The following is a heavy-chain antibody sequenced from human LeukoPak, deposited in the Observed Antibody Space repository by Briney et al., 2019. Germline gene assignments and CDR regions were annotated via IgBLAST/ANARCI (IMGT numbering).Heavy chain of an antibody. Sequence: GGSLRLSCAASGFTFDDYAMHWVRQAPGKGLEWVSGISWNSGSIGYADSVKGRFTISRDSAKNSLYLQMNSLRAEDTAVYYCARDSPYYGMDVWGQGTTVTVSS. J-gene: IGHJ6*02. CDR3: ARDSPYYGMDV. V-gene: IGHV3-9*01. CDR2: ISWNSGSI. CDR1: GFTFDDYA.